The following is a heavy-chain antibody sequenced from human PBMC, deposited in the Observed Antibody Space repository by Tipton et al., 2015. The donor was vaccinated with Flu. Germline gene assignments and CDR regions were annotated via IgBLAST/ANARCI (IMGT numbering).Heavy chain of an antibody. CDR1: GGSIGSYY. Sequence: GLVKPSETLSLTCTVSGGSIGSYYWNWIRQPPGKGLEWIGYIYNSQYTKYNPSPKSRVTISVDTSKKQFSLQVRSVTAADTAVYYCARDPSLGMPDYFDFWGPGTLVTASS. J-gene: IGHJ4*02. V-gene: IGHV4-59*12. D-gene: IGHD2-2*01. CDR3: ARDPSLGMPDYFDF. CDR2: IYNSQYT.